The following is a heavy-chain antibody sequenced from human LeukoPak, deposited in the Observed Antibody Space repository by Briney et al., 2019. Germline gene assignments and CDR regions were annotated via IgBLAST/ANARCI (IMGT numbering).Heavy chain of an antibody. D-gene: IGHD2/OR15-2a*01. CDR1: GGSFSGYY. V-gene: IGHV4-34*01. Sequence: SETLSLTCAVYGGSFSGYYWSWIRQPPGKGLEWIGEINHSGSTNYNPSLKSRVTISVDTSKNQFSLKLSSVTAADTAVYCCARGRMLGYWGQGTLVTVSS. CDR2: INHSGST. CDR3: ARGRMLGY. J-gene: IGHJ4*02.